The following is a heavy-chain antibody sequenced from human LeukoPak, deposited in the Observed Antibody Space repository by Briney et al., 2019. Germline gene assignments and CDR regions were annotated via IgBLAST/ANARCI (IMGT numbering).Heavy chain of an antibody. CDR1: GGSVSGYY. CDR3: ARHEDGYFQMLH. J-gene: IGHJ4*02. V-gene: IGHV4-59*08. D-gene: IGHD5-24*01. CDR2: IYNSATT. Sequence: SETLSLTCTVSGGSVSGYYWSWIRQPPGKELEWIAYIYNSATTNYNPSLKSRVTVSIDTSKNQFSLTLNSVTAADTAVYYCARHEDGYFQMLHWGQGTLVTVSS.